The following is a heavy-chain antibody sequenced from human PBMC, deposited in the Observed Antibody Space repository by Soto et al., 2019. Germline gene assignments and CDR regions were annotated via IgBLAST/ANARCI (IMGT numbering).Heavy chain of an antibody. CDR3: GRDNTGLCGGDCCMDY. J-gene: IGHJ4*02. CDR2: INSDGITT. V-gene: IGHV3-74*01. CDR1: GFTFSSYW. D-gene: IGHD2-21*02. Sequence: GGSLRLSCAASGFTFSSYWMHWVRQAPGKGLVWVSRINSDGITTSYADSVKGRFTISRDNAKNTLYLQMNSLRAEDTAVYYCGRDNTGLCGGDCCMDYWGQGTTVTVSS.